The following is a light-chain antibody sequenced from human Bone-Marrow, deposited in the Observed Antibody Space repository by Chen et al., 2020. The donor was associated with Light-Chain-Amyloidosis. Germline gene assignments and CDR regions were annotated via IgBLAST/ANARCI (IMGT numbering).Light chain of an antibody. Sequence: SYELTQPPSVSVSPGQTARITCSGDDLPTKYAYWYQQKPGQAPVLVIQRDTERPSGIAERFSGSSSGTTATLTISGVQAEDEADYHGQAADSSGTYEVIFDGGTKLTVL. CDR1: DLPTKY. J-gene: IGLJ2*01. CDR2: RDT. V-gene: IGLV3-25*03. CDR3: QAADSSGTYEVI.